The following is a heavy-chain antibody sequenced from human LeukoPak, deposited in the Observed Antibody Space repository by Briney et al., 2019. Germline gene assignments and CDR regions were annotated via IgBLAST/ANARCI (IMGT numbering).Heavy chain of an antibody. D-gene: IGHD4-11*01. CDR3: ARHGRRYSNYLNPYYFDY. J-gene: IGHJ4*02. Sequence: PSETLSLTCTVSGGSISSYYWSWIRQPPGKGLEWIGYIYYSGSTNYNPSLKSRVTVSVDTSKNQFSLKLSSVTAADTAVYYCARHGRRYSNYLNPYYFDYWGQGTLVTVSS. CDR2: IYYSGST. CDR1: GGSISSYY. V-gene: IGHV4-59*08.